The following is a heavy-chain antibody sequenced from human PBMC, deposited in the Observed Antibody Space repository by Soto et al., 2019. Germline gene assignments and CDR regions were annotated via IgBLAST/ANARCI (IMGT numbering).Heavy chain of an antibody. D-gene: IGHD2-15*01. CDR2: ISAYNGNT. CDR1: GYTFTSYG. Sequence: ASVKVSCKASGYTFTSYGISWVRQAPGQGLEWMGWISAYNGNTNYAQKLQGRVTMTTDTSTSTAYMELRSLRSDDTAVYYCARRTSGYCSGGSCLGNFDYWGQGTLVTVSS. J-gene: IGHJ4*02. CDR3: ARRTSGYCSGGSCLGNFDY. V-gene: IGHV1-18*01.